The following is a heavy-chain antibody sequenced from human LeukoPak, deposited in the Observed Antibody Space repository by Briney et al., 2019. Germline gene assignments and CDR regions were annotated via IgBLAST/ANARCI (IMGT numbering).Heavy chain of an antibody. CDR3: ARRPGLYSGYLDWYFDL. J-gene: IGHJ2*01. CDR1: GGSISSYY. CDR2: IYYSGST. Sequence: SETLSLTCTVSGGSISSYYWSWIRQPPGKGLEWIGYIYYSGSTNYNPSLKRRVTISVDTSKNQFSLNLSSVTAADTAVYYCARRPGLYSGYLDWYFDLWGRGTLVTVSS. V-gene: IGHV4-59*08. D-gene: IGHD5-12*01.